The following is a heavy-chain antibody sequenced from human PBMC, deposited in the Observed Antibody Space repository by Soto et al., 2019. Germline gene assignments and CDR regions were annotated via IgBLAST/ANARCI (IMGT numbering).Heavy chain of an antibody. J-gene: IGHJ3*02. Sequence: QLQLQESGPGLVKPSETLSLTCSVSGASISSNTYYWGWIRQPPGKGLEWIGSVYYSGSTYYSPSLKSRIAISVDTSKNQFSLKLNSVTAADTAVYYCAALRSGAYDIWGQGTMVTVSS. CDR2: VYYSGST. CDR3: AALRSGAYDI. CDR1: GASISSNTYY. V-gene: IGHV4-39*01.